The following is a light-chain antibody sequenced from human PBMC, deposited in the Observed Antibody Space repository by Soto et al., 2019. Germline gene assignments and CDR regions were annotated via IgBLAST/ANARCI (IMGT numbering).Light chain of an antibody. Sequence: EIVMTQSPGTLSLSPGETATPSCRASQSVSSNYVAWFHQKPGQAPRLLIYGASSRATGVPDRFSASGSGTDFTLTISRLEPEDFAVYYCQQYGRSPFTFGPGTKVDIK. CDR2: GAS. CDR3: QQYGRSPFT. J-gene: IGKJ3*01. CDR1: QSVSSNY. V-gene: IGKV3-20*01.